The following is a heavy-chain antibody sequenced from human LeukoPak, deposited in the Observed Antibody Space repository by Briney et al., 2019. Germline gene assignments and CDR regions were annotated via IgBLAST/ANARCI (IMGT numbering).Heavy chain of an antibody. CDR3: TAYYDFLTGYNTRRDY. CDR2: IRSKNDGGTT. D-gene: IGHD3-9*01. V-gene: IGHV3-15*01. Sequence: KPGGSLRLSCAASGFPFTIAWMSWVRQAPGNGLEWIGRIRSKNDGGTTDYAAPVKGKFTISRDDSKSTLYLHMSSLTTEDTAIYYCTAYYDFLTGYNTRRDYWGRGPWSPSPQ. J-gene: IGHJ4*02. CDR1: GFPFTIAW.